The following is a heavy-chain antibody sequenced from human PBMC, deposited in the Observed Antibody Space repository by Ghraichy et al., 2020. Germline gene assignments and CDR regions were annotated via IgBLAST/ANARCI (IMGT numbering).Heavy chain of an antibody. V-gene: IGHV3-23*01. CDR3: AARIVGAKHVAY. D-gene: IGHD1-26*01. CDR2: INSNGTNT. J-gene: IGHJ4*02. CDR1: GFTFSSYT. Sequence: LSLTCAASGFTFSSYTMSWVRQVPGKGLEWVSSINSNGTNTYYAESVQGLFTISRDNSKNTLYLQVNGLRAEDTAIYHCAARIVGAKHVAYWGQGTLVTVSS.